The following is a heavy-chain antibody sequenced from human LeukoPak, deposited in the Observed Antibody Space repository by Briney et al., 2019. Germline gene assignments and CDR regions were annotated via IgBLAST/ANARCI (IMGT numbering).Heavy chain of an antibody. D-gene: IGHD6-13*01. J-gene: IGHJ4*02. V-gene: IGHV3-11*01. Sequence: GRCLGLCCGASGFSFQDYYLLGTPQAPGKGLEGVSFIQINVGAIAFANFVKGCFTIARINAKNSMYLEMNSLRVEDTAVYYCSRGPPILAAGSYYFDYWGQGSLVTVSS. CDR2: IQINVGAI. CDR3: SRGPPILAAGSYYFDY. CDR1: GFSFQDYY.